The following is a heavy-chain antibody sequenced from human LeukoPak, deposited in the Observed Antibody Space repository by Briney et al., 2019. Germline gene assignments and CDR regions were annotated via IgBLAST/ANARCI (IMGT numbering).Heavy chain of an antibody. J-gene: IGHJ6*03. CDR1: GGSIHSY. Sequence: SETLSLTCTVSGGSIHSYWSWIRQPAGKGLEWIGRISGSGTITYNPALQSRLTISIDTSKNQFSLKLMSVTAADTAVYYCARVGVRSYYDSSGYYSRDRYYYYMDVWGKGTTVTISS. V-gene: IGHV4-4*07. CDR3: ARVGVRSYYDSSGYYSRDRYYYYMDV. D-gene: IGHD3-22*01. CDR2: ISGSGTI.